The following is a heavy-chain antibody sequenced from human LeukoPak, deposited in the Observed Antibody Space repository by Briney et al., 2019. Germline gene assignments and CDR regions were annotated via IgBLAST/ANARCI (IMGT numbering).Heavy chain of an antibody. V-gene: IGHV3-48*04. Sequence: GGSLRLSCAASGLTFSSYSMNWVRQAPGKGLEWVSYISSSSSTIYYADSVKGRFTISRDNAKNSLYLQMNSRRSEDTAVYYCARGHCSSTSCYTNMDVWGKGTTVTVSS. CDR1: GLTFSSYS. D-gene: IGHD2-2*02. J-gene: IGHJ6*03. CDR3: ARGHCSSTSCYTNMDV. CDR2: ISSSSSTI.